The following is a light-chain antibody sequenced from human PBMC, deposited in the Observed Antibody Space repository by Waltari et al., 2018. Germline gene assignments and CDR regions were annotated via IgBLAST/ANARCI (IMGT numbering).Light chain of an antibody. CDR1: QSVGRS. Sequence: EIVLTQSPDTLSLSPGERGTLSCRASQSVGRSLTWYQQKPGQAPRLLIYDASRRAPGIPDRFSGSGSGTDFSLTISRLEPEDFAVYYCQNYVRLPAMFGQGTKVEIK. CDR2: DAS. CDR3: QNYVRLPAM. J-gene: IGKJ1*01. V-gene: IGKV3-20*01.